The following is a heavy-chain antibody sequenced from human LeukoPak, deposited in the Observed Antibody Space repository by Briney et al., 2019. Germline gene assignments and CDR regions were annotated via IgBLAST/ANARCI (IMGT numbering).Heavy chain of an antibody. CDR3: ARERGYSGRYYGMDV. CDR1: GFTFSRYA. V-gene: IGHV3-23*01. J-gene: IGHJ6*02. CDR2: ISSSGGST. D-gene: IGHD5-12*01. Sequence: GGSLILSCAASGFTFSRYAMSWVRQAPGEGLEWVSAISSSGGSTNYADSVKGRFTISRDNSKNTLYLQMNSLRAEDTAVYYCARERGYSGRYYGMDVWGQGTTVTVSS.